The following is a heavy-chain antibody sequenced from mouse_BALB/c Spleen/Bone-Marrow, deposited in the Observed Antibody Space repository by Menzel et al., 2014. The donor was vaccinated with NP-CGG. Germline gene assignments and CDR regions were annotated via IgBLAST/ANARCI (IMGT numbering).Heavy chain of an antibody. V-gene: IGHV14-3*02. CDR2: IDPANGNT. J-gene: IGHJ3*01. Sequence: VQLKDSGAELVKPGASVKLSCTASGFNIKDTYMHWVKQRPEQGLEWIGRIDPANGNTKYDPKFQGKATITADTSSNTAYLQLSSLTSEDTAVYYCAKRYDEGFAYWGQGTLVTVSA. D-gene: IGHD2-14*01. CDR1: GFNIKDTY. CDR3: AKRYDEGFAY.